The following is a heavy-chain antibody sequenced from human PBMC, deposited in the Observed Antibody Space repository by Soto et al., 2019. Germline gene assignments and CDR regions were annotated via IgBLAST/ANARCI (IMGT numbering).Heavy chain of an antibody. J-gene: IGHJ6*02. V-gene: IGHV3-48*02. CDR2: ISSSSSTI. D-gene: IGHD3-16*01. CDR1: GFTFSSYS. CDR3: ARVDGDYYYYGMDV. Sequence: EVQLVESGGGLVQPGGSLRLSCAASGFTFSSYSMNWVRQAPGKGLEWVSYISSSSSTIYYADSVKGRFTISRDNAKNSLYLQMNSLRDEDTAVYYCARVDGDYYYYGMDVWGQGTTVTVSS.